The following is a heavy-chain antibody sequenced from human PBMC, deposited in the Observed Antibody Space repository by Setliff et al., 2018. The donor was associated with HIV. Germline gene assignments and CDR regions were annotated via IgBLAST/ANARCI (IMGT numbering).Heavy chain of an antibody. J-gene: IGHJ3*02. CDR3: VRGPHTSSWYGGYAFDI. Sequence: PSETLSLTCSVSGGSISSSSYYWGWIRQPPGKGLDWIGSMSYTGTTYDNPSLKSRVTISVDTSKNQFSLKLSSVTAADTAVYYCVRGPHTSSWYGGYAFDIWGQGTMVTVSS. CDR1: GGSISSSSYY. CDR2: MSYTGTT. D-gene: IGHD6-13*01. V-gene: IGHV4-39*01.